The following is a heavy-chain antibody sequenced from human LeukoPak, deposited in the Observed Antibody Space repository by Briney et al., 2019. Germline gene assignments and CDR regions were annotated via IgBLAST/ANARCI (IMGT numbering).Heavy chain of an antibody. J-gene: IGHJ6*03. V-gene: IGHV4-34*01. CDR3: ARGILRYDWTDSDVRAFHYYYYMDV. D-gene: IGHD1-20*01. CDR1: DSLSGSS. CDR2: ISQSGNT. Sequence: SETLSLTCAGDSLSGSSVTWVRQPHGKGLEWIGEISQSGNTNYRPSLKSPLTMSIDTSKSQISLNLSYATSADTAVYFCARGILRYDWTDSDVRAFHYYYYMDVWGPGVTVIVSS.